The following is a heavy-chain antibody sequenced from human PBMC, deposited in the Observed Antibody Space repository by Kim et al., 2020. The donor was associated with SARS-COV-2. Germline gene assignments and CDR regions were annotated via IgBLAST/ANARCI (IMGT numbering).Heavy chain of an antibody. CDR3: ARGLGGSTGSGV. V-gene: IGHV3-74*01. D-gene: IGHD3-10*01. Sequence: YADSVKGRLTISRDNAKNTLYLQMNSLRADDTAVFYCARGLGGSTGSGVWGQGTLVTVSS. J-gene: IGHJ4*02.